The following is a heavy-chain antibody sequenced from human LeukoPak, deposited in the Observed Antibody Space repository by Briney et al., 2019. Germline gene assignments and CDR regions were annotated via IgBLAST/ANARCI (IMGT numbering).Heavy chain of an antibody. V-gene: IGHV4-34*01. CDR3: GYSYGPNFTIGY. Sequence: SETLSLTCAVYGGSFSDYYWSWIRQPPGKGLEWIGEINHSETTNYNPSLKSRVTMSVDTSKNQISLNLNSVTAVDTAVYYCGYSYGPNFTIGYWGQGTLVTVSS. D-gene: IGHD5-18*01. CDR1: GGSFSDYY. CDR2: INHSETT. J-gene: IGHJ4*02.